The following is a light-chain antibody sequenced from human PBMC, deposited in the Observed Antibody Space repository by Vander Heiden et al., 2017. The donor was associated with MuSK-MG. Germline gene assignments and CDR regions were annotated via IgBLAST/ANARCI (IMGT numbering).Light chain of an antibody. J-gene: IGKJ3*01. CDR1: QSVSSSY. Sequence: EIVLTQSPGTLSLSPGERATLSCRASQSVSSSYLAWYQQKPGQAPRLLIYGASSRATGISDRFSGSGYGTDFTLTISRLEPEDFAVYYCQQYGSSPRFTFGHGTKVDIK. CDR2: GAS. V-gene: IGKV3-20*01. CDR3: QQYGSSPRFT.